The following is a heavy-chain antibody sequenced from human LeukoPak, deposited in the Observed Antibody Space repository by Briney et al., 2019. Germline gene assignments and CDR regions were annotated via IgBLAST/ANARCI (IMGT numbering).Heavy chain of an antibody. J-gene: IGHJ4*02. CDR3: ARDHNGRRIVGPDY. CDR2: INAGNGNT. CDR1: GYTFTSYA. Sequence: ASVKVSCKASGYTFTSYAMHWVRQAPGQRLEWMGWINAGNGNTKYSQKFQGRVTITRDTSASTAYMELSSLRSEDTAVYYCARDHNGRRIVGPDYWGQGTLVTVSS. D-gene: IGHD2-2*01. V-gene: IGHV1-3*01.